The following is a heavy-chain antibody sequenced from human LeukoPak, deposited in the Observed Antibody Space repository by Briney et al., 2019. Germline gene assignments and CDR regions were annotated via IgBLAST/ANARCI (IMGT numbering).Heavy chain of an antibody. CDR3: ARLYRIQLWPIGPNYYYYMDV. CDR1: GFTFSSYE. J-gene: IGHJ6*03. V-gene: IGHV3-48*01. D-gene: IGHD5-18*01. CDR2: ISSSSSTI. Sequence: PGGSLRLSCAASGFTFSSYEMNWVRQAPGKGLEWVSYISSSSSTIYYADSVKGRFTISRDNAKNSLYLQMNSLRAEDTAVYYCARLYRIQLWPIGPNYYYYMDVWGKGTTVTVSS.